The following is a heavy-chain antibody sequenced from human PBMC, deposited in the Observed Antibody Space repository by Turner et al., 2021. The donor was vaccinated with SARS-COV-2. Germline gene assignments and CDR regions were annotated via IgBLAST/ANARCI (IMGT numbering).Heavy chain of an antibody. CDR2: INPNSGVT. V-gene: IGHV1-2*02. CDR3: AREGISSSSLNYYYYAMDV. D-gene: IGHD6-6*01. J-gene: IGHJ6*04. CDR1: GYTFTGYY. Sequence: QVQLLQSGSEVKKPGASVTVSCKASGYTFTGYYMHWVRQAPGQGLEWMGWINPNSGVTNYAQKFQGRVTMTRDTSISTAYMELSRLRSDDTAVYYCAREGISSSSLNYYYYAMDVGGKGTTVTVSS.